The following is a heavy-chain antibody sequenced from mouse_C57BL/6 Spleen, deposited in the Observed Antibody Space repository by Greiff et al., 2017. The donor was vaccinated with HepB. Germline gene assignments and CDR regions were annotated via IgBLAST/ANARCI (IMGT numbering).Heavy chain of an antibody. V-gene: IGHV5-16*01. D-gene: IGHD2-3*01. J-gene: IGHJ3*01. CDR1: GFTFSDYY. CDR3: ARVVYDGYYEGWFAY. Sequence: EVHLVESEGGLVQPGSSMKLSCTASGFTFSDYYMAWVRQVPEKGLEWVANINYDGSSTYYLDSLKSRFIISRDNAKNILYLQMSSLKSEDTATYYCARVVYDGYYEGWFAYWGQGTLVTVSA. CDR2: INYDGSST.